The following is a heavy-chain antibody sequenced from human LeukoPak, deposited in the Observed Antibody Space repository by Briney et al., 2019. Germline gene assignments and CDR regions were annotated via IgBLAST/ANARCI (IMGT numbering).Heavy chain of an antibody. CDR3: ARGARGVSGYYFDF. CDR1: GCTFDDYG. V-gene: IGHV3-20*04. D-gene: IGHD3-10*01. CDR2: INWNGGST. J-gene: IGHJ4*02. Sequence: PGGSLRLSCAASGCTFDDYGMSWVRQAPGKGLEWVSGINWNGGSTGYADSVKGRFTISRDNAKNSLYLQMNSLRAEDTALYYCARGARGVSGYYFDFWGQGTLVTVSS.